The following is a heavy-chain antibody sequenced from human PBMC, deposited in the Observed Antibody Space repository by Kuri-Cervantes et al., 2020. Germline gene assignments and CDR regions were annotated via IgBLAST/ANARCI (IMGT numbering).Heavy chain of an antibody. Sequence: GESLKISCAASGFTFSNAWMSWVRQAPGKGLEWVGRIKSKTDGGTTDYAAPVKGRFTISRDDSKNTLYLQMNSLKTEDTAVYYCTTETTYCGGDCYSGDYYYGMDVWGQGTTVTVSS. J-gene: IGHJ6*02. CDR3: TTETTYCGGDCYSGDYYYGMDV. D-gene: IGHD2-21*02. CDR2: IKSKTDGGTT. CDR1: GFTFSNAW. V-gene: IGHV3-15*01.